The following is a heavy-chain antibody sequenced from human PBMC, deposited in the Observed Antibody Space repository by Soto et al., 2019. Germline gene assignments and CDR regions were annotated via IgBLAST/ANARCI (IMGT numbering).Heavy chain of an antibody. CDR2: IGAYNGNT. J-gene: IGHJ2*01. CDR3: AIDIRGGTYPWFFDL. CDR1: GYTFSIYG. D-gene: IGHD1-26*01. V-gene: IGHV1-18*01. Sequence: QVQLVQSGAEVKKPGASVKVSCKASGYTFSIYGISWVRQATGQGLEWRGWIGAYNGNTTYAKKLQGRVTVTTDTSTSRAYKELRSLRSDGTAVYYGAIDIRGGTYPWFFDLWVRGTLVTVSS.